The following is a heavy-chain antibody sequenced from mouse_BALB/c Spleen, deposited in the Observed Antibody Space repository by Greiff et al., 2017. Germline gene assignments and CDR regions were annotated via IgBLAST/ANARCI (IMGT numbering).Heavy chain of an antibody. Sequence: EVMLVESGGGLVKPGGSLKLSCAASGFTFSSYAMSWVRQTPEKRLEWVASISSGGSTYYPDSVKGRFTISRDNARNILYLQMSSLRSEDTSMYYCARGPSITTVVATEAMDYWGQGTSVTVSS. D-gene: IGHD1-1*01. J-gene: IGHJ4*01. CDR1: GFTFSSYA. V-gene: IGHV5-6-5*01. CDR3: ARGPSITTVVATEAMDY. CDR2: ISSGGST.